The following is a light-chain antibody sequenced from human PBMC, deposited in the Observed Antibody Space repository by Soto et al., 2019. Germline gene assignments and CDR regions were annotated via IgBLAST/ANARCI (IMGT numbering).Light chain of an antibody. CDR3: QQDLRPPLT. Sequence: DIQMTQSPSSLSASVGDRVTITCRASQSISSYLNWYQQKPGKAPKLLIYAASSLQSGVPSRFSGSGSGTDFTLTISSLQPEDFATYYCQQDLRPPLTFGQGTRLEIK. CDR2: AAS. CDR1: QSISSY. J-gene: IGKJ5*01. V-gene: IGKV1-39*01.